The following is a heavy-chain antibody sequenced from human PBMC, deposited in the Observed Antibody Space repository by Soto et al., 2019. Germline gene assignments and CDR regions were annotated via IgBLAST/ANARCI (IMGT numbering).Heavy chain of an antibody. CDR1: GFTFTNAW. J-gene: IGHJ3*02. CDR3: TTGPNLRPLAAFDI. CDR2: IKSKSDGGTI. Sequence: TGGSLRLSCAASGFTFTNAWMTWVRQGPGKGLEWVGRIKSKSDGGTIDYAAPVKGRFTISRDDSKNTLYLQMNSLKTEDTAVYYCTTGPNLRPLAAFDIWGQGTVVTVSS. V-gene: IGHV3-15*01.